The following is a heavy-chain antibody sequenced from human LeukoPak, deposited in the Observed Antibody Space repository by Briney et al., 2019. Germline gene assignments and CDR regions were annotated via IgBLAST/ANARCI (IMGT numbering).Heavy chain of an antibody. CDR1: GGSISSSSYY. CDR2: IYYSGST. CDR3: AIITDFWSGYYDY. D-gene: IGHD3-3*01. V-gene: IGHV4-39*07. Sequence: SETLSLTCTVSGGSISSSSYYWGWIRQPPGKGLEWIGSIYYSGSTYYNPSLKSRVTISVDTSKNQFSLKLSSVTAADTAVYYCAIITDFWSGYYDYWGQGTLVTVSS. J-gene: IGHJ4*02.